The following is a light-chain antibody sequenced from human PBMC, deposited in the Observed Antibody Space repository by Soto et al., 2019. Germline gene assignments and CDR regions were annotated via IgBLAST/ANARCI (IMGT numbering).Light chain of an antibody. Sequence: DIQMTQSPSTLSASVGDIVIITCRASQSISNWLAWYQQKPGMAPKLLIYDASNLESGVPSRFSGSGSGTEFTLTISSLQPDDFATYYCQQHSSYSPWTFGQGTRVEIK. CDR2: DAS. CDR1: QSISNW. V-gene: IGKV1-5*01. CDR3: QQHSSYSPWT. J-gene: IGKJ1*01.